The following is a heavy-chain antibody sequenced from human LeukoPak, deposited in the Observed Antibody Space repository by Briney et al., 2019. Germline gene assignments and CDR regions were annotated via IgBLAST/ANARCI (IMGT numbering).Heavy chain of an antibody. J-gene: IGHJ6*02. Sequence: ASVKVSCKASGYTFTSYGINWVRQAPGQGLEWMGWISAYNGNTIYAQKLQGRVTMTTDTSTSTAYMELRSLRSDDTAVYYCARGYYGSGSYGYGMDVWGQGTTVTVSS. CDR1: GYTFTSYG. D-gene: IGHD3-10*01. V-gene: IGHV1-18*01. CDR2: ISAYNGNT. CDR3: ARGYYGSGSYGYGMDV.